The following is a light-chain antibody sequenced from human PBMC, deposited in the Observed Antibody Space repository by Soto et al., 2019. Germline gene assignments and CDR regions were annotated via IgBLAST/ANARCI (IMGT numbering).Light chain of an antibody. J-gene: IGLJ1*01. Sequence: QSALTQPPSASGSPGQSVTISCTGTSSDVGGYNYVSWYQQHPGKAPKLMIYEVSKRPSGVPDRFSGSKSGNTASLTVSRLQAEDEADYYCSSYAGSNTPPLVFATATKVTVL. CDR3: SSYAGSNTPPLV. CDR2: EVS. CDR1: SSDVGGYNY. V-gene: IGLV2-8*01.